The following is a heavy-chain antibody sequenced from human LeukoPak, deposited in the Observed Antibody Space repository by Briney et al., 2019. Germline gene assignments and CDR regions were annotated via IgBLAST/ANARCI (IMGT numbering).Heavy chain of an antibody. CDR3: AKDSGNSDYFDY. CDR2: IRYDGSNK. D-gene: IGHD4-23*01. J-gene: IGHJ4*02. CDR1: GFTFSSYG. V-gene: IGHV3-30*02. Sequence: GGSLRLSCAASGFTFSSYGMHWVRQAPGKGLEWVAFIRYDGSNKYYADSVEGRFTISRDNSKNTLYLQMNSLRAEDTAVYYCAKDSGNSDYFDYWGQGTLVTVSS.